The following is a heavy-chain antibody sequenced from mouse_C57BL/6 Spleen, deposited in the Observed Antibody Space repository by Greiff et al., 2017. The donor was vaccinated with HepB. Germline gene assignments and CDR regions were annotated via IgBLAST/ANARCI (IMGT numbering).Heavy chain of an antibody. J-gene: IGHJ3*01. CDR3: ARRDFFAY. Sequence: EVQLQQSGPELVKPGASVKISCKASGYSFTGYYMNWVKQSPEKSLEWIGEINPSTGGTTYNQKFKAKATLTVDKSSSTAYMQLKSLTSEDSAVYYCARRDFFAYWGQGTLVTVSA. CDR1: GYSFTGYY. V-gene: IGHV1-42*01. CDR2: INPSTGGT.